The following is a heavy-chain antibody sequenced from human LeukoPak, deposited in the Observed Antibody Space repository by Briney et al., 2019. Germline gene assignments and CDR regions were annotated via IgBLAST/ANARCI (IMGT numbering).Heavy chain of an antibody. J-gene: IGHJ5*02. Sequence: SETLSLTCTVSGGSITSSNYYWGWIRQPPGKGLEWIGTIYYSGSAYYNPSLKSRLTISIDTSKNQFSLKLSSVTATDTAVYCCARGSLRFGPWGQGTLVTVSS. CDR1: GGSITSSNYY. CDR2: IYYSGSA. V-gene: IGHV4-39*01. CDR3: ARGSLRFGP. D-gene: IGHD3-3*01.